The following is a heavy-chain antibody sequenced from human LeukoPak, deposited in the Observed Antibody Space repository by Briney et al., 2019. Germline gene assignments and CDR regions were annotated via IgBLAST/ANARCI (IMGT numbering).Heavy chain of an antibody. V-gene: IGHV1-69*13. CDR2: IIPILGTA. CDR1: GGTFSSYA. Sequence: SVKVSCKASGGTFSSYAISWVRQAPGQGLEWMGGIIPILGTANYAQKFQGRVTITADESTSTAYMELSSLRSEDTAVYYCARGLAYCGGDCYSIDYWGQGTLVTVSS. CDR3: ARGLAYCGGDCYSIDY. J-gene: IGHJ4*02. D-gene: IGHD2-21*02.